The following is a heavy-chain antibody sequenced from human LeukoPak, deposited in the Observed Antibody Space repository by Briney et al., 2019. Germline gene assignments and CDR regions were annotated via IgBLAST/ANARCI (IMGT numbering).Heavy chain of an antibody. CDR3: ARDPLDNWNFEYNWFDP. V-gene: IGHV3-20*04. CDR2: INWNGGST. J-gene: IGHJ5*02. Sequence: GSLRLSCAASGFTFDDYGMSWVRQAPGKGLEWVSGINWNGGSTGYADSVKGRFTISRDNAKNSLYLQLNSLRAEDTALYYCARDPLDNWNFEYNWFDPWGQGTLVTVSS. CDR1: GFTFDDYG. D-gene: IGHD1-1*01.